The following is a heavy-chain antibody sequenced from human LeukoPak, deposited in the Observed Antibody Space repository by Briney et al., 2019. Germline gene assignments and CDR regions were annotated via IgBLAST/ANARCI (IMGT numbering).Heavy chain of an antibody. Sequence: GGSLRLSCAASGFTFNSYSMNWFRQAPGKGLEWVSSISSSSRFIYYADSVKGRFTISRDNAKNSLYLQMTSLRAADTAVYYCARHLSGVTGYTYGRGIDYWGQGTLVSVSS. CDR1: GFTFNSYS. J-gene: IGHJ4*02. CDR2: ISSSSRFI. D-gene: IGHD5-18*01. CDR3: ARHLSGVTGYTYGRGIDY. V-gene: IGHV3-21*01.